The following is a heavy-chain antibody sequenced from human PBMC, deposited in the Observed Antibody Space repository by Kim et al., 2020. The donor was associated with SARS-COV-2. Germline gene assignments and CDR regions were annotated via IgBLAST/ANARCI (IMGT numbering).Heavy chain of an antibody. V-gene: IGHV3-23*01. CDR3: AKPTEKETKALLYWYFDL. CDR1: GFTFSSYA. CDR2: ISGSGGST. Sequence: GGSLRLSCAASGFTFSSYAMSWVRQAPGKGLEWVSAISGSGGSTYYADSVKGRFTISRDNPKNTLYLQMNSLRAEDTAVYYCAKPTEKETKALLYWYFDLWARGTLVTVSS. J-gene: IGHJ2*01. D-gene: IGHD1-1*01.